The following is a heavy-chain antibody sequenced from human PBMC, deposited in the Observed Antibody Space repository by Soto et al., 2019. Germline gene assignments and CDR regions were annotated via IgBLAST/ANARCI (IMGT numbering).Heavy chain of an antibody. CDR3: ASAGVPAAMPYYYYGMDV. CDR2: ISAYNGNT. J-gene: IGHJ6*04. V-gene: IGHV1-18*01. Sequence: GASVKVSCKASGYTFTSYGISWVRQAPGQGLEWMGWISAYNGNTNYAQKLQGRVTMTTDTSTSTAYMELRSLRSDDTAVYYCASAGVPAAMPYYYYGMDVWGKGTTVTVPS. D-gene: IGHD2-2*01. CDR1: GYTFTSYG.